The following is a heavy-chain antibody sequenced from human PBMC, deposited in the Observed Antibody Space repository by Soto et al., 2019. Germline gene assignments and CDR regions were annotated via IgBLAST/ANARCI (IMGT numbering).Heavy chain of an antibody. V-gene: IGHV1-18*01. CDR2: ISGYNGNT. D-gene: IGHD2-15*01. CDR1: GYTFTSYG. J-gene: IGHJ4*02. Sequence: ASVKVSCKASGYTFTSYGFSWVRQAPGQGLEWMGWISGYNGNTNYADSVKGRFTISRDNSKNTLYLQMNSLRAEDTAVYYCARDPLLRLWLLDYWGQGTLVTVSS. CDR3: ARDPLLRLWLLDY.